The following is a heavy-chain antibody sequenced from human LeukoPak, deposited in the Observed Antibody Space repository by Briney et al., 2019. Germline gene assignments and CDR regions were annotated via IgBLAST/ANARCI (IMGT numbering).Heavy chain of an antibody. D-gene: IGHD2-2*01. CDR2: IYTSGST. CDR1: GGSMSSYY. Sequence: SETLSLTCTASGGSMSSYYWSWIRQPAGKGLEWIGRIYTSGSTNYNPSLKSRVTMSVDTSKNQFSLKLSSVTAADTAVYYCARNYCSTTSCYDAFDIWGQGTMVTVSS. J-gene: IGHJ3*02. CDR3: ARNYCSTTSCYDAFDI. V-gene: IGHV4-4*07.